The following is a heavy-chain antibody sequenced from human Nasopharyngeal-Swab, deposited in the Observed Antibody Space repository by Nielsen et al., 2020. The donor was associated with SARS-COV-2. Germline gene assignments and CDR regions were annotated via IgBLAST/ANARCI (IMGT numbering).Heavy chain of an antibody. D-gene: IGHD2-2*02. CDR2: VNQDGSRT. V-gene: IGHV3-74*01. CDR3: VRDLPGSYTFDI. CDR1: GVIFSKYW. Sequence: GESLKISCVAPGVIFSKYWMHWVRQAPGKGLVWVSRVNQDGSRTDYADSVRGRFTISRDISKSTLYLQMSSLSSEDTAVYYCVRDLPGSYTFDIWGQGTMVTVSS. J-gene: IGHJ3*02.